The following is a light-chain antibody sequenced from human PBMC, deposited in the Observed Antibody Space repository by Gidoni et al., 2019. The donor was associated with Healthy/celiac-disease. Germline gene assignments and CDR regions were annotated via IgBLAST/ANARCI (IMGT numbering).Light chain of an antibody. V-gene: IGLV1-40*01. CDR3: QSYDSARRVV. CDR1: FSNIGAAYE. Sequence: QSVLTQPPSVSGAPGQGVTISCTGSFSNIGAAYEVSWYQQLPGTVPKLLIYADNNRPPGVPDRFSGSKSGTSASLTITGLQDDDEGDYYCQSYDSARRVVFGGGTKVTV. CDR2: ADN. J-gene: IGLJ2*01.